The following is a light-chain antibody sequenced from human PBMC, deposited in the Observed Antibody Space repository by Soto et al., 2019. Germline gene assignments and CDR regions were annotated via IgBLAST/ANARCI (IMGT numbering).Light chain of an antibody. CDR3: HQRQSWPRT. J-gene: IGKJ1*01. V-gene: IGKV3-11*01. CDR1: QSVSSH. CDR2: QTS. Sequence: EIVLTQSPATLSLSPGERATVSCRASQSVSSHLAWYQHRPGQAPRLLIYQTSIRAAGIPARFSASGSGTDFTLTISDVQPEDFALYYCHQRQSWPRTFGQGTKVDIK.